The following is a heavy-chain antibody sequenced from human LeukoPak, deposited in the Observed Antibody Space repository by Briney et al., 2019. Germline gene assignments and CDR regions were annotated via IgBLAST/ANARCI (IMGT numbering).Heavy chain of an antibody. V-gene: IGHV4-59*01. Sequence: PSETLSLTCAVYGGSFSGYYWSWIRQPPGKGLEWIGYIYYSGSTNYNPSLKSRVTISVDTSKNQFSLKLSSVTAADTAVYYCARSDCSSTSCSYPDAFDIWGQGTMVTVSS. CDR2: IYYSGST. J-gene: IGHJ3*02. CDR3: ARSDCSSTSCSYPDAFDI. CDR1: GGSFSGYY. D-gene: IGHD2-2*01.